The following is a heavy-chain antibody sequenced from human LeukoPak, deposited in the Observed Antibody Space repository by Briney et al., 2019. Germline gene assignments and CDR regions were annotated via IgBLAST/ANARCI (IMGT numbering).Heavy chain of an antibody. D-gene: IGHD4-11*01. J-gene: IGHJ4*02. CDR1: GGSFSGYY. CDR3: ARDSNSRRFGY. Sequence: SETLSLTCAVYGGSFSGYYWSWIRQPPGKGLEWIGEINHSGNTNYNPSLKSRVTISIDTSRNEFSLKLSSVTAADTAVYYCARDSNSRRFGYWGQGTLVAVSS. V-gene: IGHV4-34*01. CDR2: INHSGNT.